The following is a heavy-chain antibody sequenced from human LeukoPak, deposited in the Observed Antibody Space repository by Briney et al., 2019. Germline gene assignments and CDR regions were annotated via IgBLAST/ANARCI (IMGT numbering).Heavy chain of an antibody. D-gene: IGHD6-6*01. CDR3: ARGRRIAARPGGTFDY. V-gene: IGHV1-2*02. CDR2: INPNSGGT. Sequence: ASVKVSCKASGYTFTGYYMHWVRQAPGQGLEWMGWINPNSGGTNYAQKFQGRVTMTRDTSISTAYMELSRLRSDDTAVYYCARGRRIAARPGGTFDYWGPGTLVTVSS. J-gene: IGHJ4*02. CDR1: GYTFTGYY.